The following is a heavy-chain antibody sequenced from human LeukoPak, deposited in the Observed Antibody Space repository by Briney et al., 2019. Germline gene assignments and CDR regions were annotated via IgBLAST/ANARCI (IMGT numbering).Heavy chain of an antibody. CDR1: GGSISSYY. J-gene: IGHJ4*02. CDR3: ARGGSSWEDY. D-gene: IGHD6-13*01. Sequence: SETLSLTCTVSGGSISSYYWSWIRQPPGKGLEWIGYIYYSGSTNYNPSLKSRVTISVDTSKNQFSLKLSSVTAADTAVYYCARGGSSWEDYWGQGTLVTVSS. CDR2: IYYSGST. V-gene: IGHV4-59*01.